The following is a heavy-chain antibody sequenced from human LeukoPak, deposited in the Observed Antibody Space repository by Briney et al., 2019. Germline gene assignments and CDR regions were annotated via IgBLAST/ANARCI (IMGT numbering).Heavy chain of an antibody. D-gene: IGHD6-13*01. Sequence: SETLSLTCTVSGYSISSGYWWGGIRRSPGMGLEGIGSFHHSGSTYYNPSFKRRVTISVDTSKNQFSLKLSSVTAADTAVYYCARVRPGIAATGTWAAPVWGQGTLVTVSS. J-gene: IGHJ4*02. V-gene: IGHV4-38-2*02. CDR2: FHHSGST. CDR1: GYSISSGYW. CDR3: ARVRPGIAATGTWAAPV.